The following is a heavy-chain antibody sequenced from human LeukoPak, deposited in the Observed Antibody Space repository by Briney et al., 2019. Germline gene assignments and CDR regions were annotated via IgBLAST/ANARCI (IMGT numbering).Heavy chain of an antibody. CDR1: GYTFTSYA. D-gene: IGHD6-13*01. CDR2: INAGSGNT. CDR3: ATIAAAGNFDY. Sequence: ASVKVSCKASGYTFTSYAMHWVRQAPGQRLEWMGWINAGSGNTKYSQKFQGRVTITRDTSASTAYMELSSLRSEDTAVYYRATIAAAGNFDYWGQGTLVTVSS. V-gene: IGHV1-3*01. J-gene: IGHJ4*02.